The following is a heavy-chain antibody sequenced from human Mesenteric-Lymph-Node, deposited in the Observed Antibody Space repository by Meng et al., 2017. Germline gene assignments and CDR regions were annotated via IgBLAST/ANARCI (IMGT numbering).Heavy chain of an antibody. CDR2: IYSGGST. D-gene: IGHD3-10*01. V-gene: IGHV3-53*01. CDR1: GFTVSSNY. CDR3: ARAPDYGSGSLFDY. Sequence: GESLKISCAASGFTVSSNYMSWVRQAPGKGLEWVSVIYSGGSTYYADSVKGRFTISRDNSKNTLYLQMNSLRAEDTALYYCARAPDYGSGSLFDYWGQGTLVTVSS. J-gene: IGHJ4*02.